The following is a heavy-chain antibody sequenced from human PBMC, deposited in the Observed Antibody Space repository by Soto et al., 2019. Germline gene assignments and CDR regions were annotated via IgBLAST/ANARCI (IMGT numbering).Heavy chain of an antibody. D-gene: IGHD1-26*01. CDR2: INHSGST. J-gene: IGHJ5*02. CDR3: ASLVGATSHWFDP. CDR1: GGSFSGYY. Sequence: QVQLQQWGAGLLKPSETLSLTCAVYGGSFSGYYWSWIRQPPGKGLEWIGEINHSGSTNYNPSLQSRVTISVDTSKNQFSLKLSSVTAADTAVYYCASLVGATSHWFDPWGQGTLVTVSS. V-gene: IGHV4-34*01.